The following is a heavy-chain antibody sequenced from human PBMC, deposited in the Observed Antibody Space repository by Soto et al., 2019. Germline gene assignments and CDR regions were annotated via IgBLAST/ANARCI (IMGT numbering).Heavy chain of an antibody. V-gene: IGHV3-21*01. D-gene: IGHD1-1*01. J-gene: IGHJ5*02. CDR3: VRDLLEVVTKFDP. Sequence: EVQLVESGGGLVKPGGSLRLSCAASGFTFSSYSMNWVRQAPGKGLEWVSAINRNSINMHYADSVKGRFTISRDNAKNSLYLQMNSLRVEDTVVYYCVRDLLEVVTKFDPWGQGTLVTVSS. CDR2: INRNSINM. CDR1: GFTFSSYS.